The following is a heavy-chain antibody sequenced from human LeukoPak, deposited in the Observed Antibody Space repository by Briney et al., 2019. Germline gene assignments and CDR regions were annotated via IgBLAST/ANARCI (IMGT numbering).Heavy chain of an antibody. D-gene: IGHD3-22*01. CDR2: ISGSGGST. J-gene: IGHJ4*02. V-gene: IGHV3-23*01. CDR1: GFTFSSYA. CDR3: AKSESRHYYDSSGYYYFDY. Sequence: PGGSLRLSCAASGFTFSSYAMSWVRQAPGKGLEWVSAISGSGGSTYYADSVKGRFTISRDNSKNTLYLQMNSLRAEDTAVYYCAKSESRHYYDSSGYYYFDYWGQGTLVTVSS.